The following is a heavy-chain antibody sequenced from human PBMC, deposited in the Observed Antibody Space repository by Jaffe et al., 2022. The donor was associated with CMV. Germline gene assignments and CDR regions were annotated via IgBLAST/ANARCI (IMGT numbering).Heavy chain of an antibody. J-gene: IGHJ3*02. V-gene: IGHV1-3*01. CDR3: ALLPPLGENAFDI. CDR1: GYTFTSYA. Sequence: QVQLVQSGAEVKKPGASVKVSCKASGYTFTSYAMHWVRQAPGQRLEWMGWINAGNGNTKYSQKFQGRVTITRDTSASTAYMELSSLRSEDTAVYYCALLPPLGENAFDIWGQGTMVTVSS. D-gene: IGHD2-15*01. CDR2: INAGNGNT.